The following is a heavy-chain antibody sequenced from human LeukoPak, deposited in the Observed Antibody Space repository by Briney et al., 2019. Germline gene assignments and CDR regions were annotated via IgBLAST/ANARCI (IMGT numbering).Heavy chain of an antibody. V-gene: IGHV3-30*02. Sequence: PGGSLRLSCAASGFTFSSYGMHWVRQAPGKGLEWVAFIRYDGSNKYYADSVKGRFTISRDNSKNTLYLQMNSLRAEDTAVYYCASPTVVVAAFDYWGQGTLVTVSS. J-gene: IGHJ4*02. CDR1: GFTFSSYG. D-gene: IGHD2-15*01. CDR2: IRYDGSNK. CDR3: ASPTVVVAAFDY.